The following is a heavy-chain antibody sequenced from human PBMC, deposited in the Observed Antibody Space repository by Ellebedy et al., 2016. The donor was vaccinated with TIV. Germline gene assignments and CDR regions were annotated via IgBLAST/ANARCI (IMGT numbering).Heavy chain of an antibody. J-gene: IGHJ3*02. CDR2: VSGSGVST. D-gene: IGHD3-3*01. CDR3: AKDADPDLYYTRYPMGTAFDI. CDR1: GFSFSSYA. V-gene: IGHV3-23*01. Sequence: GGSLRLXCAASGFSFSSYAMSWVRQAPGKGLEWVSAVSGSGVSTYSADSVKDRFSISRDNSKNTLFLDTNSLRAEDTAMYYCAKDADPDLYYTRYPMGTAFDIWGQGTMVTVSS.